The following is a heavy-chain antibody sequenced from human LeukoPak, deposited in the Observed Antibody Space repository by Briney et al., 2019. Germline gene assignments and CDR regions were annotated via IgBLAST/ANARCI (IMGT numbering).Heavy chain of an antibody. CDR2: ISGSGGST. CDR3: ARRAGAYSHPYDY. D-gene: IGHD4/OR15-4a*01. CDR1: GFTFSSYA. V-gene: IGHV3-23*01. J-gene: IGHJ4*02. Sequence: GGSLRLSCAASGFTFSSYAMSWVCQAPGKGLEWVSAISGSGGSTYYADSVKGRFTISRDNSKNTLYLQTNSLRAEDTAVYYCARRAGAYSHPYDYWGQGTLVTVSS.